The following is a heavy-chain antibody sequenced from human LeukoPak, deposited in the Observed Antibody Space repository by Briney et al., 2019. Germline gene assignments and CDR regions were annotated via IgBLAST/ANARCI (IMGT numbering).Heavy chain of an antibody. CDR3: ARDGGNYDFWSGYPHFDY. CDR1: GFTFSSYA. J-gene: IGHJ4*02. D-gene: IGHD3-3*01. V-gene: IGHV3-23*01. Sequence: PGGSLRLSCAASGFTFSSYAMSWVRQAPGKGLEWVSIISGSGGSTDYADSVKGRFTLSRDNSKNMVYLQMNSLRAEDTAVYYCARDGGNYDFWSGYPHFDYWGQGTLVTVSS. CDR2: ISGSGGST.